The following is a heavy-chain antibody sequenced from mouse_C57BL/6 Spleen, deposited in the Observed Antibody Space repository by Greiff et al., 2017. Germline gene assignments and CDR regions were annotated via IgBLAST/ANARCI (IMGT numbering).Heavy chain of an antibody. CDR1: GYSITSGYY. V-gene: IGHV3-6*01. Sequence: ESGPGLVKPSQSLSLTCSVTGYSITSGYYWNWIRQFPGNKLEWMGYISYDGSNNYNPSLKNRISITRDTSKNQFFLKLNSVTTEDTATYYCARDRETGTEFDYWGQGTTLTVSS. CDR2: ISYDGSN. CDR3: ARDRETGTEFDY. J-gene: IGHJ2*01. D-gene: IGHD4-1*01.